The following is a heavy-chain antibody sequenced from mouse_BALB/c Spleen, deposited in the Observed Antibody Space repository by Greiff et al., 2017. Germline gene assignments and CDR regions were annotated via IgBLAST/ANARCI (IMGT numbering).Heavy chain of an antibody. CDR1: GYAFTNYL. V-gene: IGHV1-54*01. D-gene: IGHD2-14*01. CDR3: ARSGYDRYYFDY. Sequence: QVQLKESGAELVRPGTSVKVSCKASGYAFTNYLIEWVKQRPGQGLEWIGVINPGSGGTNYNEKFKGKATLTADKSSSTAYMQLSSLTSDDSAVYFCARSGYDRYYFDYWGQGTTLTVSS. J-gene: IGHJ2*01. CDR2: INPGSGGT.